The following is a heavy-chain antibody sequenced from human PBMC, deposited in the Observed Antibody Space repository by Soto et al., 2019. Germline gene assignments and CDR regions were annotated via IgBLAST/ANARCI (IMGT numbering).Heavy chain of an antibody. CDR3: ASHGYSYGYLFDY. V-gene: IGHV1-69*12. J-gene: IGHJ4*02. Sequence: QVQLVQSGAEVKKPGSSVKVSCKASGGTFSSYAISWVRQAPGQGLEWMGGIIPIFGTANYAQKFQGRVTLTAEESTSTAYMEVSSLRSEDTAVYYCASHGYSYGYLFDYWGQGTLVTVSS. CDR2: IIPIFGTA. D-gene: IGHD5-18*01. CDR1: GGTFSSYA.